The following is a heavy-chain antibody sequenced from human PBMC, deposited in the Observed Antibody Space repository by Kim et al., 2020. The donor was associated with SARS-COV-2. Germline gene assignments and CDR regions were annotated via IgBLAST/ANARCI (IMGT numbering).Heavy chain of an antibody. CDR3: ARGVVTALGYFDY. CDR2: IYSGGST. Sequence: GGSLRLSCAASGFTVSSNYMSWVRQAPGKGLEWVSVIYSGGSTYYADSVKGRFTISRDNSKNTLYLQMNSLRAEDTAVYYCARGVVTALGYFDYWGQGTLVTVSS. D-gene: IGHD2-21*02. J-gene: IGHJ4*02. V-gene: IGHV3-53*01. CDR1: GFTVSSNY.